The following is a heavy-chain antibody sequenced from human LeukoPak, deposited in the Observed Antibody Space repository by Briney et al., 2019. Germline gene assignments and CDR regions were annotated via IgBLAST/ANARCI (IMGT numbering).Heavy chain of an antibody. Sequence: PGGSLRLSCAASGFTFSSYWMSWVRQAPGKGLEWVANIKQDGSEKYYVDSVKGRFTISRDNAKNSLYLQMNSLRAEDTAVYYCAREPPYYYYGMDVWGQGTTVTVSS. J-gene: IGHJ6*02. CDR3: AREPPYYYYGMDV. CDR2: IKQDGSEK. CDR1: GFTFSSYW. V-gene: IGHV3-7*03.